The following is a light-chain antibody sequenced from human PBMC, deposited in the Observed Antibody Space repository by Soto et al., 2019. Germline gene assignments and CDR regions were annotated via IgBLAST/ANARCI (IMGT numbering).Light chain of an antibody. CDR3: SSFASSNTWV. CDR2: EVT. Sequence: QSALTQPPSASGSPGQSVTISCTGTSSDVVAYNYVSWYQQHAGKAPKLVIDEVTKRPSGVPDRFSGSKSANTASLTVSGLQAEDEADYYCSSFASSNTWVFGGGTKLTVL. J-gene: IGLJ3*02. V-gene: IGLV2-8*01. CDR1: SSDVVAYNY.